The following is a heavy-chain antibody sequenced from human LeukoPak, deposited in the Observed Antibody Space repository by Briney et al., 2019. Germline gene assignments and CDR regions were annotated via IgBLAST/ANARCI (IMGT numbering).Heavy chain of an antibody. J-gene: IGHJ6*03. Sequence: KSGGSLRLSCAASGFTVSSYWMSWIRQAPGKGLEWVSYISSSGSTIYYADSVKGRFTISRDNAKNSLYLQMNSLRAEDTAVYYCARDLKGWEPLGPDYYYYYMDVWGKGTTVTVSS. CDR2: ISSSGSTI. D-gene: IGHD1-26*01. CDR3: ARDLKGWEPLGPDYYYYYMDV. V-gene: IGHV3-11*04. CDR1: GFTVSSYW.